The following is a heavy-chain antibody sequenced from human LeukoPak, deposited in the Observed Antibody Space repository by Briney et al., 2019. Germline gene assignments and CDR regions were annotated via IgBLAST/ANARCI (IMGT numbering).Heavy chain of an antibody. Sequence: SDTLPLTCAASGYSISSNNRWAWIRQPPGKGLEWFGYIYYSGCTYYNPYNQSLTSRVTMSVDTAKNQFSLKLDTVTEIDTAMYYCARNQAVAANRGAFDIWGQGTMVTVSS. V-gene: IGHV4-28*01. CDR2: IYYSGCT. D-gene: IGHD6-19*01. J-gene: IGHJ3*02. CDR3: ARNQAVAANRGAFDI. CDR1: GYSISSNNR.